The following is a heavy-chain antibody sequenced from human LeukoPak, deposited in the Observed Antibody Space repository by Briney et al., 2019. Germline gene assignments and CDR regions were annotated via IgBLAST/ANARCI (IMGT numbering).Heavy chain of an antibody. CDR1: GGSISSGGYS. J-gene: IGHJ4*02. Sequence: SQTLSLTCAVSGGSISSGGYSWSWIRQPPGKGLEWIGYIYHSGSTYYNPSPKSRVTISVDRSKNQFSLKLSSVTAADTAVYYCARGSPYGDYDYWGQGTLVTVSS. V-gene: IGHV4-30-2*01. CDR3: ARGSPYGDYDY. CDR2: IYHSGST. D-gene: IGHD4-17*01.